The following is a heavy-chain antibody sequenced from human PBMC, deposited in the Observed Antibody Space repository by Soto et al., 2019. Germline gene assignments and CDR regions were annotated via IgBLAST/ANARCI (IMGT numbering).Heavy chain of an antibody. V-gene: IGHV4-59*12. J-gene: IGHJ4*02. CDR2: IYYSGST. CDR3: ARARLEYCGGDCYSRLDY. CDR1: GGSISSYY. D-gene: IGHD2-21*02. Sequence: ETLSLTCTVSGGSISSYYWSWIRQPPGKGLEWIGYIYYSGSTNYNPSLKSRVTISVDTSKNQFSLKLSSVTAADTAVYYCARARLEYCGGDCYSRLDYWGQGTLVTVSS.